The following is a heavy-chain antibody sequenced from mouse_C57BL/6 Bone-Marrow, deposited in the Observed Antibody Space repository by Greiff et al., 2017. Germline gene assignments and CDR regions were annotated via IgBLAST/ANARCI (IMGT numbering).Heavy chain of an antibody. CDR2: ISSGSSTI. CDR1: GFTFSDYG. V-gene: IGHV5-17*01. J-gene: IGHJ3*01. Sequence: EVKLVESGGGLVKPGGSLKLSCAASGFTFSDYGMHWVRQAPEKGLEWVAYISSGSSTIYYAATVKGRFTISRDNAKNTLLLQMTSLRSEDTAMYYCASVAWFAYWGQGTLVTVSA. CDR3: ASVAWFAY.